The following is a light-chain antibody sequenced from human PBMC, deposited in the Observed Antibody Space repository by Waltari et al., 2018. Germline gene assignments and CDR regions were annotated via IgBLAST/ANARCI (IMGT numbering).Light chain of an antibody. V-gene: IGLV4-69*01. CDR3: QTGGFGIWV. CDR1: SGHSRYA. J-gene: IGLJ3*02. CDR2: VKSDGSH. Sequence: QLMLTQSPSASASLGASVKPTCTLSSGHSRYAIAWPQQQPEKGPGYLMKVKSDGSHIKGDGIPDRFSGSSSGAERYLTISSLQSEDEADYYCQTGGFGIWVFGGGTKLTVL.